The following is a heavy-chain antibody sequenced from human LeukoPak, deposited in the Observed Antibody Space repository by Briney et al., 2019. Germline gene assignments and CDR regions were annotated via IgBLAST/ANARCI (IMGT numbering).Heavy chain of an antibody. CDR3: AGRSWGSCYSCLYY. CDR1: GFTFSSYA. J-gene: IGHJ4*02. V-gene: IGHV3-30*01. D-gene: IGHD2-15*01. CDR2: ISYDGSNK. Sequence: GRSLRLSCAASGFTFSSYAMHWVRQAPGKGLEWVAVISYDGSNKYYADSVKGRFTISRDNSKNTLYLQMNSLRAEDTAVYYCAGRSWGSCYSCLYYWGQGTLVTVSS.